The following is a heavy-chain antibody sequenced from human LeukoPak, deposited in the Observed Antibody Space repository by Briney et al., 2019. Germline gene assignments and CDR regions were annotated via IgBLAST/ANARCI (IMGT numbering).Heavy chain of an antibody. V-gene: IGHV7-4-1*02. D-gene: IGHD1-26*01. CDR2: INTNTGNP. CDR1: GYIFTTYA. J-gene: IGHJ3*02. Sequence: ASVKVSCKASGYIFTTYAMNWVRQAPGQGLEWVGWINTNTGNPTYAQGFTGRFVFSLDTSVSTAYLQISSLKAEDTAVYYCARDDAVGVTGAFDIWGQGTMVTVSS. CDR3: ARDDAVGVTGAFDI.